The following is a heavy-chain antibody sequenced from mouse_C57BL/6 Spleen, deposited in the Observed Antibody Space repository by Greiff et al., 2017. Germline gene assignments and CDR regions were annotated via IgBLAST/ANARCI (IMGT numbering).Heavy chain of an antibody. D-gene: IGHD1-1*01. J-gene: IGHJ2*01. V-gene: IGHV14-1*01. Sequence: AQLLQSGAELVRPGASVQLSCTASGFNIKDDYMHKVKRRPEQGLEGSGRFVPEDGDTAYAPKFPGRATMTADTSSNTAYLPLSSLTSEDTAVYYCTLYYYGFDYWGQGTTLAVSS. CDR2: FVPEDGDT. CDR3: TLYYYGFDY. CDR1: GFNIKDDY.